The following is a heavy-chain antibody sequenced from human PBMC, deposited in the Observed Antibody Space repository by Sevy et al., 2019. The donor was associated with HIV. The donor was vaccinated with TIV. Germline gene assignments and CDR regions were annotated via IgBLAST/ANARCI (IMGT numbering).Heavy chain of an antibody. V-gene: IGHV3-48*03. CDR3: TRNGGAFDNGFDP. Sequence: GGSLRLSCTXSXFTFSSYDMNWVRQAPGKGLEWVSKISSSGSSIYYADSVKGRFTISRDNAKNSLNLQMNSLRAEDTAVYYCTRNGGAFDNGFDPWGQGTLVTVSS. CDR1: XFTFSSYD. D-gene: IGHD2-8*01. J-gene: IGHJ5*02. CDR2: ISSSGSSI.